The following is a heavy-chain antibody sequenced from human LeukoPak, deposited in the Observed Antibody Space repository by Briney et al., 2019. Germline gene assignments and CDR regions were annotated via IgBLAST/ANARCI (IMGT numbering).Heavy chain of an antibody. D-gene: IGHD6-25*01. V-gene: IGHV1-2*02. Sequence: ASVKVSCKASGYTFTGYYMHWVRRAPGQGLEWMGWTNPNSGNTNCAQKFQGRVTITRDTSISTAYMELSRLRSDDTAVYYCATSADLPVPNCYFDYWGQGTLVTVSS. CDR3: ATSADLPVPNCYFDY. CDR2: TNPNSGNT. J-gene: IGHJ4*02. CDR1: GYTFTGYY.